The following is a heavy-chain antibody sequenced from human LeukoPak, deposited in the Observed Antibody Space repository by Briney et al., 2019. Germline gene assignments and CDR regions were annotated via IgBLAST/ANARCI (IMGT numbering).Heavy chain of an antibody. Sequence: GGSLRLSCAASGFAFSSYGMHWVRQAPGKALEWVAVIWFDGSDEYYADSVKGRFTISRDNSKNTLYLQMNSLRAEDTAVYYCTRDLMDYDVSTGLHHYYMDVWGQGTTVTVSS. V-gene: IGHV3-33*01. D-gene: IGHD3-9*01. J-gene: IGHJ6*02. CDR3: TRDLMDYDVSTGLHHYYMDV. CDR2: IWFDGSDE. CDR1: GFAFSSYG.